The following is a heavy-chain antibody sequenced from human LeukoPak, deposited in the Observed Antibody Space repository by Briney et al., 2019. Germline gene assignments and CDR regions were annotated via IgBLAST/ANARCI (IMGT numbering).Heavy chain of an antibody. CDR3: ANRLGSGSYIWFDP. CDR2: IIPVFGAT. V-gene: IGHV1-69*13. D-gene: IGHD3-10*01. Sequence: SVKVSCKASGYTFTNYAISWVRQAPGQGLEWMGGIIPVFGATTYARNFQGRVTITADESTSTAYMELSSLRSEDTAVYYCANRLGSGSYIWFDPWGQGTLVTVSA. J-gene: IGHJ5*02. CDR1: GYTFTNYA.